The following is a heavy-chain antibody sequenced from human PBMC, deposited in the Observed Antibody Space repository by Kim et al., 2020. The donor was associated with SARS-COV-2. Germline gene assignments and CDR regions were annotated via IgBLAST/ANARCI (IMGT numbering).Heavy chain of an antibody. V-gene: IGHV3-15*01. CDR3: TTADRSILDY. J-gene: IGHJ4*02. Sequence: GTTDFAEPVKGRFTISRDDSKNTLYLLMNSLKTEDTAVYYCTTADRSILDYWGQGTLVTVFS. CDR2: GTT. D-gene: IGHD2-15*01.